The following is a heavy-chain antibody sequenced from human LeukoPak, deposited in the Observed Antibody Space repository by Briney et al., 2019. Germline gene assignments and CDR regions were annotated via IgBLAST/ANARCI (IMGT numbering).Heavy chain of an antibody. J-gene: IGHJ6*03. V-gene: IGHV3-20*04. CDR3: ARTPVTDFYYYYYMDV. D-gene: IGHD4-17*01. CDR2: INWNGDST. CDR1: GFSFDEYG. Sequence: PGGSLRLSCAASGFSFDEYGMTWVRQAPGKGLEWVSGINWNGDSTSYADSAKGRFTISRDNAKNCLYLQMNSLRAEDTALYYCARTPVTDFYYYYYMDVWGKGTTVTVSS.